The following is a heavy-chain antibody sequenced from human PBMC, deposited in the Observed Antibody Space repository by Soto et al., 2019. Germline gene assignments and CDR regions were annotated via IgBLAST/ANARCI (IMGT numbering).Heavy chain of an antibody. CDR1: GYTFTSYY. CDR3: ARDPGGYCSGARCYWFDP. D-gene: IGHD2-2*01. Sequence: QVQLVQSGAEVKKPGASVKVSCKASGYTFTSYYTHWVRQASGQGLEWMGIMNPSGSTSYAQKVQGRVTLTRDTSTNTIYMELSSLRSDDTAMYYCARDPGGYCSGARCYWFDPWGQGTLVTVSS. CDR2: MNPSGST. V-gene: IGHV1-46*01. J-gene: IGHJ5*02.